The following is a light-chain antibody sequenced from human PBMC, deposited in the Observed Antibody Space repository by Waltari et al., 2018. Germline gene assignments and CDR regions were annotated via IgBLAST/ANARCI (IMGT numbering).Light chain of an antibody. CDR2: DVT. J-gene: IGLJ2*01. V-gene: IGLV2-14*01. Sequence: QSALTQPASVSGPPGQSIILSCTGTSRDDGGYNFVSWYQQHPGKAPKLMIYDVTKRPSGVSDRFSGSKSGNTASLTISGLQAEDEADYYCSSYTSSSTRGVVFGGGTKVTVI. CDR3: SSYTSSSTRGVV. CDR1: SRDDGGYNF.